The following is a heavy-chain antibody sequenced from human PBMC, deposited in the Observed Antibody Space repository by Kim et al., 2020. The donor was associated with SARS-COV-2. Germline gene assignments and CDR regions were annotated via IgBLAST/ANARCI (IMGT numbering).Heavy chain of an antibody. J-gene: IGHJ6*02. Sequence: GGSLRLSCAASGFTFSDYYMSWIRQAPGKGLEWVSYISSSSSYTNYADSVKGRFTISRDNAKNSLYLQMNSLRAEDTAVYYCARDYEDIVVVPAAMKRYYYYGMDVWGQGTTVTVSS. CDR3: ARDYEDIVVVPAAMKRYYYYGMDV. CDR2: ISSSSSYT. CDR1: GFTFSDYY. D-gene: IGHD2-2*01. V-gene: IGHV3-11*05.